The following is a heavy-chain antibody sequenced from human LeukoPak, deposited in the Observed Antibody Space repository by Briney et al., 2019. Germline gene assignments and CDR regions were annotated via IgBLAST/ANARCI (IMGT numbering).Heavy chain of an antibody. CDR1: GGTFSSYA. D-gene: IGHD1-26*01. CDR3: ARYSGKDYYMDV. Sequence: SVKVSCKASGGTFSSYAISWVRQAPGQGLEWMGGIIPIFGTANYAQKFQGRVTITTDESTSTAYMELSSLRSEDTAVYYCARYSGKDYYMDVWGKGTTVTVSS. V-gene: IGHV1-69*05. J-gene: IGHJ6*03. CDR2: IIPIFGTA.